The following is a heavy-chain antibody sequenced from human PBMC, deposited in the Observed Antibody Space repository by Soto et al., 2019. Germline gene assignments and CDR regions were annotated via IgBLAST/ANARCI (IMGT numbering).Heavy chain of an antibody. J-gene: IGHJ5*02. CDR2: INSDGSST. D-gene: IGHD6-25*01. CDR1: GFTFRSHA. CDR3: ARVGRPRLNWFAP. Sequence: GGSLRLSCAASGFTFRSHAMHWVRQAPGKGLVWVSRINSDGSSTSYADSVKGRFTISRDNAKNTLYLQMNSLRAEDTAVYYCARVGRPRLNWFAPWGQGTLVTVSS. V-gene: IGHV3-74*01.